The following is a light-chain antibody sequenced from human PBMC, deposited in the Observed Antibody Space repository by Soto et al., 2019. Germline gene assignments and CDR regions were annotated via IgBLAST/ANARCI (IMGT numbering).Light chain of an antibody. Sequence: DIQMTQSPSTLSASVGDRVTITCRASQSISAWLAWYQQKPGRAPKLLIYDASNLQSGVPSRFSGSGSGTEFTLTIDSLQPDDFATYYCQQYDTYLRTFAQGTKVEIK. V-gene: IGKV1-5*01. J-gene: IGKJ1*01. CDR1: QSISAW. CDR3: QQYDTYLRT. CDR2: DAS.